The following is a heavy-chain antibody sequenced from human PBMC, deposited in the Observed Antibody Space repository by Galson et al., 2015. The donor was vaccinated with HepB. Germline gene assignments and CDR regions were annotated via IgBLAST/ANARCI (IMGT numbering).Heavy chain of an antibody. V-gene: IGHV3-21*01. D-gene: IGHD3-22*01. CDR2: ISTSSSYR. J-gene: IGHJ3*02. Sequence: SLRLSCAASGFIFSSHNMNWVRQAPGKGLEWVSSISTSSSYRNYADSVKGRFTISRDNAKNSLYLQMNSLRAEDTAVYYCAREVYYDSSGYNPGAFDIWGQGTMVTVSS. CDR3: AREVYYDSSGYNPGAFDI. CDR1: GFIFSSHN.